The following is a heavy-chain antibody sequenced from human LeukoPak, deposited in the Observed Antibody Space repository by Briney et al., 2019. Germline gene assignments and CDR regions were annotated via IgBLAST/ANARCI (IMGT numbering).Heavy chain of an antibody. Sequence: SETLSLTCTVSGGSISSGGYCWSWIRQHPGKGLEWIGYIYYSGSTYYNPSLKSRVTISVDTSKNQFSLKLSSVTAADTAVYYCARDSRPLFSVNAFDIWGQGTMVTVSS. CDR3: ARDSRPLFSVNAFDI. V-gene: IGHV4-31*03. D-gene: IGHD3-10*02. CDR1: GGSISSGGYC. CDR2: IYYSGST. J-gene: IGHJ3*02.